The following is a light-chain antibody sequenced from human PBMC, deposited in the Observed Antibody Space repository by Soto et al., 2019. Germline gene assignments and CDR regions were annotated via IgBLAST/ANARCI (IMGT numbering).Light chain of an antibody. CDR1: QSVRNNY. V-gene: IGKV3-20*01. CDR2: AAS. J-gene: IGKJ1*01. Sequence: EIVLTQSPGTLSLSPGERATLSCRASQSVRNNYLAWYQQKPGQAPRLLIYAASGRATGIPDRLSGSGSGKDFTLTSSRLEPADCAVYHCQQYGSAPWTFGQGTKVEIK. CDR3: QQYGSAPWT.